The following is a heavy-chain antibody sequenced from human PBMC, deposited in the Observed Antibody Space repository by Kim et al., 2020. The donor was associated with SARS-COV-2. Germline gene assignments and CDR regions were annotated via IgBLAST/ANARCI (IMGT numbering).Heavy chain of an antibody. J-gene: IGHJ4*02. D-gene: IGHD1-1*01. CDR3: TTAPTGTAVDY. Sequence: TDYAAPVKGRFTISRDDSKNTLYLQMNSLKTEDTAVYYCTTAPTGTAVDYWGQGTLVTVSS. V-gene: IGHV3-15*01. CDR2: T.